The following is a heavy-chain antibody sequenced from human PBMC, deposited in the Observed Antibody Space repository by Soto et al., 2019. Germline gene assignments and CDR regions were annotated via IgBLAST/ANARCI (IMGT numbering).Heavy chain of an antibody. CDR1: GYSFTYYK. CDR3: ATWVDYGDFEGFDF. CDR2: VDPNAGGS. V-gene: IGHV1-2*04. D-gene: IGHD4-17*01. J-gene: IGHJ4*02. Sequence: WASVKVSCKTSGYSFTYYKLHWVRQAPGQGLEWMGWVDPNAGGSNSAQKFQGSVTMTWDTSITTAYLDLTRLTTNDTATYFCATWVDYGDFEGFDFWGQGTLVTSPQ.